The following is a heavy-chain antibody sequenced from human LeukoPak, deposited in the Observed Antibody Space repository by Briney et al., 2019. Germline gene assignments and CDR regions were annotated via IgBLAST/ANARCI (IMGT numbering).Heavy chain of an antibody. V-gene: IGHV1-2*04. D-gene: IGHD1-14*01. CDR3: ARSPGSNWYFDL. J-gene: IGHJ2*01. CDR1: GYTFTGYY. Sequence: VASVKVSCKASGYTFTGYYMHWVRQAPGQGLEWMGWINPNSGGTNYAQKFQGWVTMTRDTSISTAHMELSRLRSDDTAVYYCARSPGSNWYFDLWGRGTLVTVSS. CDR2: INPNSGGT.